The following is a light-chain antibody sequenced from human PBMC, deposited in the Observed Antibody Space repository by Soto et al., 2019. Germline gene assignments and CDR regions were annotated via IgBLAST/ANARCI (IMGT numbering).Light chain of an antibody. CDR1: SGHSSYA. J-gene: IGLJ3*02. V-gene: IGLV4-69*01. CDR2: LNSDGSH. Sequence: QLVLTQSPSASASLGASVKLTCTLSSGHSSYAIAWHQQQPEKGPRYLMKLNSDGSHSKGDGIPDRFSGSSSGAERYLTISSLQSEEEADYYCQTWGTGIWVFGGGTTLPVL. CDR3: QTWGTGIWV.